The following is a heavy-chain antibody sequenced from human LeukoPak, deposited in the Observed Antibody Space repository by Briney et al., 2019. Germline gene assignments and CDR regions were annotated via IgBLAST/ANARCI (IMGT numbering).Heavy chain of an antibody. J-gene: IGHJ6*03. CDR3: ARDQLLGYYYYYMYV. Sequence: ASVKVSRKGSGYTLTELCMHWVRQAPGKGLEWMGGCNPEDGETIYAQKFKGRVTMTEDTSTDTAYMELSRLRSDDTAVYYCARDQLLGYYYYYMYVWGKGTTVTISS. V-gene: IGHV1-24*01. CDR2: CNPEDGET. D-gene: IGHD2-2*01. CDR1: GYTLTELC.